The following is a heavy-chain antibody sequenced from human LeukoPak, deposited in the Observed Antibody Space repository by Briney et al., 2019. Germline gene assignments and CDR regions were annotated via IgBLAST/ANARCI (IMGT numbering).Heavy chain of an antibody. CDR3: ARADY. V-gene: IGHV3-21*01. CDR1: GFTFRRYS. CDR2: ISSSSSYI. Sequence: PGGSLRLSCAASGFTFRRYSMNWVRQAPGKGLEWVSSISSSSSYIYYADSVKGRFTISRDNANDSLYRLRNGLRAEDTAVYYCARADYWGQGTLVTVSS. J-gene: IGHJ4*02.